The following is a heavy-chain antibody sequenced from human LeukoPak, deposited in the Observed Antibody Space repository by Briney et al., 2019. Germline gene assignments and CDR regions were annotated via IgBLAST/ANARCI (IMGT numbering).Heavy chain of an antibody. CDR3: ARSIDYFDY. CDR1: GLTVSSTY. CDR2: IYSGGSA. D-gene: IGHD3-16*02. V-gene: IGHV3-66*01. J-gene: IGHJ4*02. Sequence: GGSLRLSCAASGLTVSSTYMNWVRQAPGKGLEWVSVIYSGGSAYYADSVKGRFTISRDNSKNTLFLQMNSLRAEDTAVYYCARSIDYFDYWGQGTLVTVSS.